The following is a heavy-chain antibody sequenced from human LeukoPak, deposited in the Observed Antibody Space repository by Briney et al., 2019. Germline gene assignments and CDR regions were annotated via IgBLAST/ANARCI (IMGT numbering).Heavy chain of an antibody. J-gene: IGHJ4*02. CDR2: ISHSGST. CDR1: GYSISSGYY. V-gene: IGHV4-38-2*02. Sequence: SETLSLTCTVSGYSISSGYYWGWIRQPPGKGLEWIGSISHSGSTYYNPSLKSRVTISVDTSKNQFSLKLSSVIAADTAVYYCARTYSSSWSESRGYGYWGQGTLVTVSS. CDR3: ARTYSSSWSESRGYGY. D-gene: IGHD2-2*01.